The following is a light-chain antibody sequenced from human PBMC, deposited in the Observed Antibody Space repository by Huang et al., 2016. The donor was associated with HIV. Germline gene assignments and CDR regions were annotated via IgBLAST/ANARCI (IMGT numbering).Light chain of an antibody. J-gene: IGKJ2*01. CDR1: QRVSSY. V-gene: IGKV3-11*01. CDR2: DTS. CDR3: HQRSDWLPYT. Sequence: EIVLTQSPATLSLSPGQRATLSCRASQRVSSYLAWYQQKPGQPPKLLIYDTSNRATGIPARFSGSGSGTHFTLTINSLEPEDFAVYYCHQRSDWLPYTFGQGTKLEIK.